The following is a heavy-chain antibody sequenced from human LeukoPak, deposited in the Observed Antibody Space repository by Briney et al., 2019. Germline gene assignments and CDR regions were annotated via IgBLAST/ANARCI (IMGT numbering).Heavy chain of an antibody. D-gene: IGHD2-21*01. CDR3: ARDSSPLRWAFDI. V-gene: IGHV3-11*01. CDR1: GFTFSDYY. CDR2: ISSSGSTI. J-gene: IGHJ3*02. Sequence: GGSLRLSCAASGFTFSDYYMSWIRQAPGKGLEWVSYISSSGSTIYYADSVKGRFTISRDNAKNSLYLQTNSLRAEDTAVYYCARDSSPLRWAFDIWGQGTVVTVSS.